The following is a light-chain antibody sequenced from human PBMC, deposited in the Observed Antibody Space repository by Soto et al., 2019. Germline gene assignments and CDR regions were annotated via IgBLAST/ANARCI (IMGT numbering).Light chain of an antibody. CDR1: SSDVGGYNY. J-gene: IGLJ1*01. Sequence: QSALTQPASVSGSPGQSITISCTGTSSDVGGYNYVSWYQQHPGKAPKLMIYDVTNRPSGVSNRFSGSKSGNTASLTISGLQAEDEADYFCSSYKSGSTYVFGTVTKLTVL. CDR2: DVT. V-gene: IGLV2-14*03. CDR3: SSYKSGSTYV.